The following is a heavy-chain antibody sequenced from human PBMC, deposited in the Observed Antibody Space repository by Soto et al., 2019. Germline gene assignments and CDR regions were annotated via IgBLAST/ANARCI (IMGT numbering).Heavy chain of an antibody. V-gene: IGHV4-30-2*01. J-gene: IGHJ3*02. CDR2: MYHSGST. Sequence: SETLSLTCAVSGGSISSGGYSWSWIRQPPGKGLEWIGYMYHSGSTYYNPSLKSRVTISVDTSKNQFSLKLSSVTAADTAVYYCARDYGSGSGAFDIWGQGTMVTVSS. CDR3: ARDYGSGSGAFDI. CDR1: GGSISSGGYS. D-gene: IGHD3-10*01.